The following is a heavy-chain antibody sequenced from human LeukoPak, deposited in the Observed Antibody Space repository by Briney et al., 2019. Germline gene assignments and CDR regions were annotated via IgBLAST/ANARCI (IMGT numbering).Heavy chain of an antibody. CDR3: ARSEYSSSSGAY. J-gene: IGHJ4*02. CDR1: GYTFTSYY. V-gene: IGHV1-3*01. D-gene: IGHD6-6*01. CDR2: INGGNGNT. Sequence: GASVKVSCKASGYTFTSYYMHWVRQAPGQGLEWMGWINGGNGNTKYSQKFQGRVTITRDTSASTAYMELSSLRSEDTAVYYCARSEYSSSSGAYWGQGTLVTVSS.